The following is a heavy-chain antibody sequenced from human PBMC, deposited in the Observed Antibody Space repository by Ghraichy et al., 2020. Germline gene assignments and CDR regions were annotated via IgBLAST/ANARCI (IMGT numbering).Heavy chain of an antibody. CDR2: IGTAGDA. CDR1: GFTFSSYD. CDR3: ARAVYYYDGSFYQRYFDL. V-gene: IGHV3-13*01. Sequence: GGSLRLSCAASGFTFSSYDMHWVRQGAGKGLEWVSGIGTAGDANYPGSVKGRFTISRENAKNSFYLQMNSLRAGDTAVYFCARAVYYYDGSFYQRYFDLWGRGTLVTFPS. D-gene: IGHD3-22*01. J-gene: IGHJ2*01.